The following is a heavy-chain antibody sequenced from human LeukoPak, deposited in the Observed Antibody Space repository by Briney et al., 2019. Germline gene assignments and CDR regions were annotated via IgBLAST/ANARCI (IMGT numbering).Heavy chain of an antibody. CDR1: GYTFTGYY. CDR2: INPNSGGT. D-gene: IGHD3-9*01. CDR3: ARAGVPHYLDWSTRHDAFDI. V-gene: IGHV1-2*02. Sequence: ASVKVSCKASGYTFTGYYMHWARQAPGQGLEWMGWINPNSGGTNYAQKFQGRVTMTRDTSISTAYMELSRPRSDDTAVYYCARAGVPHYLDWSTRHDAFDIWGQGTMVTVSS. J-gene: IGHJ3*02.